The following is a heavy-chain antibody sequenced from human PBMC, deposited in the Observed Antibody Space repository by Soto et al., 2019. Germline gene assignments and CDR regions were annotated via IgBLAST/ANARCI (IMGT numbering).Heavy chain of an antibody. D-gene: IGHD6-19*01. CDR1: GYTFTSYY. V-gene: IGHV1-46*01. Sequence: QVQLVQSGAEVKKPGASVKVSCKASGYTFTSYYMHWVRQAPGQGLEWMGIINPSGGSTSYAKKFQGRVTMTRDTSTSTGYMELSSLRSEDTAVYYCAREVAVAGTEHWGQGTLVSVSS. CDR3: AREVAVAGTEH. CDR2: INPSGGST. J-gene: IGHJ1*01.